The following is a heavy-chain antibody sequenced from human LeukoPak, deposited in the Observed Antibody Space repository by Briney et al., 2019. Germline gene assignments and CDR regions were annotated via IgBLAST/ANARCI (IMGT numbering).Heavy chain of an antibody. Sequence: GASVKVSCKASGYTFTSYDINWVRQATGQGLEWMGWMNPNSGNTGYAQKFQGRVTMTRNTSISTAYMELSSLRSEDTAVYYCAREGMATTKTGLQHWGQGTLVTVSS. CDR3: AREGMATTKTGLQH. CDR1: GYTFTSYD. CDR2: MNPNSGNT. J-gene: IGHJ1*01. V-gene: IGHV1-8*01. D-gene: IGHD5-24*01.